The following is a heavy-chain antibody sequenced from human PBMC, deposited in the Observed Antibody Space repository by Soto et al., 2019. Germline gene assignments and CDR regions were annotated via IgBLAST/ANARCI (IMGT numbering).Heavy chain of an antibody. J-gene: IGHJ4*02. CDR3: ARNFRRGYFDY. CDR1: GFTFSNYG. D-gene: IGHD3-3*01. V-gene: IGHV3-33*08. CDR2: IWYDGSNK. Sequence: GGSLRLSCAASGFTFSNYGMHWVRQAPGKGLEWVAVIWYDGSNKYYADSVKGRFTISRDNSKNTLYLQMNSLRAEDTAVYYCARNFRRGYFDYWGQGTLVTVSS.